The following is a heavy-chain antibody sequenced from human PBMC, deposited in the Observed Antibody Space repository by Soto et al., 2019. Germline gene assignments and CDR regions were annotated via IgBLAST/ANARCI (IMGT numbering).Heavy chain of an antibody. CDR2: ISYDGSNK. CDR1: GFTFGSYA. J-gene: IGHJ6*02. D-gene: IGHD2-15*01. Sequence: SLRLSCAASGFTFGSYAMHWVRQAPGKGLEWVAVISYDGSNKYYADSVKGRFTISRDNSKNTLYLQMNSLRAEDTAVYYCARESVDIVVVVAASYYYYYGMGVWGQGTTVTVSS. CDR3: ARESVDIVVVVAASYYYYYGMGV. V-gene: IGHV3-30-3*01.